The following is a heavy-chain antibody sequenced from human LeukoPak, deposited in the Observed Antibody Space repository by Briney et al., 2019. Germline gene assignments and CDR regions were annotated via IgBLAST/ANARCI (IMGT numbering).Heavy chain of an antibody. CDR1: GGSISSYY. D-gene: IGHD1-1*01. CDR2: IYYTGST. Sequence: SETLSPTCTVSGGSISSYYWSWIRQSPGKGLEWIGYIYYTGSTNYNPSLKSQVTISVDTSKNQFSLKLSSVTAADTAVYYCARVTEWNDFDYWGQGTLVTVSS. V-gene: IGHV4-59*01. CDR3: ARVTEWNDFDY. J-gene: IGHJ4*02.